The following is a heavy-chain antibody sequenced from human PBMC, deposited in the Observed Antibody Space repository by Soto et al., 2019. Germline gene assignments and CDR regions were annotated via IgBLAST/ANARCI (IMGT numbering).Heavy chain of an antibody. CDR3: ANYGYSGSGFDY. J-gene: IGHJ4*02. V-gene: IGHV3-23*01. CDR2: ISCSGGST. Sequence: PGGSLRLSCAASGLTFDDYAMSWVRQAPGKGLEWVSAISCSGGSTGYADSVKGRFTISRDNSKNTLYLQMNSLRAEDTAVYYCANYGYSGSGFDYWGQGTLVTVSS. D-gene: IGHD1-26*01. CDR1: GLTFDDYA.